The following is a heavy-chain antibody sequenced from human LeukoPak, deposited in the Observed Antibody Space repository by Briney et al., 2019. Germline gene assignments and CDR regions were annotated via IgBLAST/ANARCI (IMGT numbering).Heavy chain of an antibody. D-gene: IGHD3-10*01. CDR2: IKNDGSDK. CDR3: AKVGYGSGTFDY. J-gene: IGHJ4*02. Sequence: QPGGSLRLSCEASGFSFSSSWMTWVRQAPGKGLEWVATIKNDGSDKYYVDSVKGRFTLSRDNAKNSLYLQMNSLRAEDTAVYYCAKVGYGSGTFDYWGQGTLVTVSS. CDR1: GFSFSSSW. V-gene: IGHV3-7*03.